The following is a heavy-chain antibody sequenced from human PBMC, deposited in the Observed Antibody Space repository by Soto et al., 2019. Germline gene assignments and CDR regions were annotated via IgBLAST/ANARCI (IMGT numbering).Heavy chain of an antibody. J-gene: IGHJ4*02. CDR3: ARGGALSTSWYWGDGLDS. D-gene: IGHD6-13*01. CDR1: GYSFSSHA. CDR2: IIPVFGTP. Sequence: QVQLEQSGSEVKKSGSSVKVSCKASGYSFSSHAITWVRQAPGQGLEWMGGIIPVFGTPSYAQKFQGRVTISADKYKNTSYLELRSLRSEDTAVYYCARGGALSTSWYWGDGLDSWGQGTQVTVSS. V-gene: IGHV1-69*06.